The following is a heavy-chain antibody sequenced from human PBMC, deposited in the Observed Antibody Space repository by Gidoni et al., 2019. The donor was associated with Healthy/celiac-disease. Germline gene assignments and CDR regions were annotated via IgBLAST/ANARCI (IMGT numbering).Heavy chain of an antibody. Sequence: QVQLVESGGGVVQPGRSLRLSCAASGFTFSSYAMHWVRQAPGKGLEWVAVISYDGSNKYYADSVKGRFTISRDNTKNTLYLQMNSLRAEDTAVYYCARDGPNDFWSGYYYFDYWGQGTLVTVSS. V-gene: IGHV3-30-3*01. CDR2: ISYDGSNK. CDR1: GFTFSSYA. D-gene: IGHD3-3*01. CDR3: ARDGPNDFWSGYYYFDY. J-gene: IGHJ4*02.